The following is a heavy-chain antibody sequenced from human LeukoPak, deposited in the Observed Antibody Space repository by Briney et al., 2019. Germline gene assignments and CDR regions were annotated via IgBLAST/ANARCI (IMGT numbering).Heavy chain of an antibody. CDR3: VRSDWFDP. J-gene: IGHJ5*02. Sequence: SGGSLRLSCAASGFTFSSYWMHWVRQAPGKGLVWVSRIKSDGSITFYADSVKGRFTISRDNAKNTLYLQMNSLRVEDTAVYYCVRSDWFDPWGQGTLVIVSS. V-gene: IGHV3-74*01. CDR1: GFTFSSYW. CDR2: IKSDGSIT.